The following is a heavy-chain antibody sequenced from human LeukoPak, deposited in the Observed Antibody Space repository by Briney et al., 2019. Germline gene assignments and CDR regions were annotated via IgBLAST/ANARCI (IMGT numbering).Heavy chain of an antibody. V-gene: IGHV1-18*01. CDR2: ISAYNGNT. Sequence: ASVKVSCKASGYTFTSYGISWVRQAPGQGLEWMGWISAYNGNTNYAQKLQGRVTMTTDTSTSTAYMELRRLRSDDTAVYYCARVSYDSSGYGDWYFDLWGRGTLVTVSS. J-gene: IGHJ2*01. CDR1: GYTFTSYG. D-gene: IGHD3-22*01. CDR3: ARVSYDSSGYGDWYFDL.